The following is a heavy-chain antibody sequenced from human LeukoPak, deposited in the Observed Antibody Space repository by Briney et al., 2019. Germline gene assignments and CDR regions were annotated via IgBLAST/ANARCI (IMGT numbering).Heavy chain of an antibody. V-gene: IGHV1-69*04. CDR2: IIPILGIA. CDR1: GGTFSSYA. J-gene: IGHJ6*02. D-gene: IGHD4-17*01. CDR3: AILGPSTVTTYGMDV. Sequence: SVKVSCKASGGTFSSYAISWVRQAPGQGLEWMGRIIPILGIANYAQKFQGRVTITADKSTSTAYMELSSLRSEDTAVYYCAILGPSTVTTYGMDVWGQGTTVTVSS.